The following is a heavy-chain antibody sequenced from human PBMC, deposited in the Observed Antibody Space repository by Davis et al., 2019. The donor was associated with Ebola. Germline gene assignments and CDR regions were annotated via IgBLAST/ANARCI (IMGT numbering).Heavy chain of an antibody. Sequence: ESLKISCAASGFTFSDYYMSWIRQPPGKGLEWIGEINHSGSTNYNPSLKSRVTISVDTSKNQFSLKLSSVTAADTAVYYCAREWGYCSGGSCYWGGYYYYYGMDVWGQGTTVTVSS. CDR2: INHSGST. CDR3: AREWGYCSGGSCYWGGYYYYYGMDV. J-gene: IGHJ6*02. CDR1: GFTFSDYY. D-gene: IGHD2-15*01. V-gene: IGHV4-34*01.